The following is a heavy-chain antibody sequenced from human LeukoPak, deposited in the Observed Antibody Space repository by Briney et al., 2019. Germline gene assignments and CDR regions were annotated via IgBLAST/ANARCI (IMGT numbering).Heavy chain of an antibody. CDR1: GFTFSSYG. J-gene: IGHJ4*02. V-gene: IGHV3-30*18. D-gene: IGHD3-3*01. Sequence: GGSLRLSCAASGFTFSSYGMHWVRQAPGKGLEWVSVISYDGSNKHYADSVKGRFTISRDNSKNTPYLQMNSLRAEDTAVYYCAKATDDFWSGSPIDYWGQGTLVTVSS. CDR2: ISYDGSNK. CDR3: AKATDDFWSGSPIDY.